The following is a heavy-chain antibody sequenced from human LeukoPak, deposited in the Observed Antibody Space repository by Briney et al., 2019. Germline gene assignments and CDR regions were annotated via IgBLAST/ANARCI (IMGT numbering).Heavy chain of an antibody. CDR2: IYYSGST. Sequence: SETLSLTCTVSGGSISSYYWSWIRQPPGKGLEWIGYIYYSGSTNYNPSLKSRVTISVDTSKNQFSLKLSSVTAADTAVYYCAREGPYYDSSGYYRGDYFDYWGQGTLVTVTS. V-gene: IGHV4-59*01. CDR3: AREGPYYDSSGYYRGDYFDY. D-gene: IGHD3-22*01. J-gene: IGHJ4*02. CDR1: GGSISSYY.